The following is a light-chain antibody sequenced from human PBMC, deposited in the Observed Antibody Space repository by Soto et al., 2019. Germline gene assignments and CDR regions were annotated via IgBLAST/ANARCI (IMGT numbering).Light chain of an antibody. J-gene: IGLJ1*01. Sequence: ALTQPASVSGSPGQSITISCTGTSSDVGGYNYASWYQQHPGKAPKLMIYDVSNRPSGVSNRFSGSKSGNTASLTISGLQAEDEADYYCSSYTSSSTFFGTGTKVTVL. V-gene: IGLV2-14*01. CDR1: SSDVGGYNY. CDR3: SSYTSSSTF. CDR2: DVS.